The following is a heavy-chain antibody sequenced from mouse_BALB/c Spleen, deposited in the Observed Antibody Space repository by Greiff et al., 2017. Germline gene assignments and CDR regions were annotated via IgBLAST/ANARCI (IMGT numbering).Heavy chain of an antibody. CDR2: INPSNDYT. D-gene: IGHD2-1*01. Sequence: QVQLQQPGAELVRPGASVKLSCKASGYTFTNHHINWVKQRPGQGLDWIGYINPSNDYTSYNQKFKGKATLTVDKSSSTAYMELSSLTSEDSAVYYCARVYYGTSMDYWGQGTSVTVSS. CDR3: ARVYYGTSMDY. CDR1: GYTFTNHH. V-gene: IGHV1-69*02. J-gene: IGHJ4*01.